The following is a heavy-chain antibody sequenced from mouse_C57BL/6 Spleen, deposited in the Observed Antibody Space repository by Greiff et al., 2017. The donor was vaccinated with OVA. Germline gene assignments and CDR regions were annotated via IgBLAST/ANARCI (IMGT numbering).Heavy chain of an antibody. Sequence: EVKLMESEGGLVQPGRSMKLSCTASGFTFSDYYMAWVRQVPEKGLEWVANINYDGSSTYYLDSLKSRFIISRDNAKNILYLQMSSLKSEDTATYYCARSTVTYFDYWGQGTTLTVSS. J-gene: IGHJ2*01. CDR3: ARSTVTYFDY. D-gene: IGHD1-1*01. CDR2: INYDGSST. V-gene: IGHV5-16*01. CDR1: GFTFSDYY.